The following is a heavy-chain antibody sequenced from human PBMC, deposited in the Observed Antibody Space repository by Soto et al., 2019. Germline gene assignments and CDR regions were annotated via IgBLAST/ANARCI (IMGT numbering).Heavy chain of an antibody. CDR1: GFTFSSYA. J-gene: IGHJ5*02. CDR2: ISGSGGST. D-gene: IGHD3-3*01. CDR3: AKDLYYDFWSGYYP. Sequence: GGSLRLSCAASGFTFSSYAMSWVRQAPGKGLEWVSAISGSGGSTYYADSVKGRFTISRDNSKNTLYLQMNSLRAEDTAVYYCAKDLYYDFWSGYYPWGQGTLVTVSS. V-gene: IGHV3-23*01.